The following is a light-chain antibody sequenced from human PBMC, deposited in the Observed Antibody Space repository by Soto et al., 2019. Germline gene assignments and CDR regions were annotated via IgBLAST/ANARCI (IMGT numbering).Light chain of an antibody. J-gene: IGLJ2*01. CDR2: GNI. CDR3: QSYDSSLSVV. V-gene: IGLV1-40*01. CDR1: SSNIGAGYD. Sequence: QSVLTQPPSVSGAPGQRVTISCTGSSSNIGAGYDVHWYQHLPGTAPKLLIYGNINRPSGVPDRFSGSKSDTSASLAITGLQAEDEADYSCQSYDSSLSVVFGGGTKLTV.